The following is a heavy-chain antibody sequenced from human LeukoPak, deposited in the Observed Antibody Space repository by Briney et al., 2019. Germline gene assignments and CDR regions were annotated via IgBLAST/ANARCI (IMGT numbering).Heavy chain of an antibody. Sequence: PGGSLRLSCAASGFTFSSYAMSWVRQAPGKGLEWVSAISGSGGSTYYADSVKGRFTISRDNSKNTLYLQMNSLRAEDTAVYYCARAKLGTRDAFDIWGQGTTVTVSS. J-gene: IGHJ3*02. CDR3: ARAKLGTRDAFDI. CDR1: GFTFSSYA. D-gene: IGHD7-27*01. V-gene: IGHV3-23*01. CDR2: ISGSGGST.